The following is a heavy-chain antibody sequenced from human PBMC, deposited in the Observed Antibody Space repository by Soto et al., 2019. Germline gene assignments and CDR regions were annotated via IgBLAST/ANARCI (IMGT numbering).Heavy chain of an antibody. V-gene: IGHV1-69*01. J-gene: IGHJ4*02. D-gene: IGHD2-21*02. CDR1: GGTFSSHS. Sequence: VQLMQSGAEVKKPGSSVKVSCKASGGTFSSHSINWVRQAPGQGLEWMGGIITLFGTSNYAQNFQGRVPITVDQSTSTAYMELNSLTSDDTAVYYCAREVGYGDFSAALLDWGQGTLVTVSS. CDR3: AREVGYGDFSAALLD. CDR2: IITLFGTS.